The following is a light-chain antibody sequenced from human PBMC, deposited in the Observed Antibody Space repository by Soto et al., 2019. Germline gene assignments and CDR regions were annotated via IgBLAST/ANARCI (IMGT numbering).Light chain of an antibody. CDR2: GAS. CDR3: QQYGSATT. CDR1: QSVNNNY. Sequence: EIVLTQSPGTLSLSPGERATLSCRASQSVNNNYLSWYQQRPGQAPRLLIYGASSRATGIPDRCSGSGSGTYITLASSILEAEDLAVYFCQQYGSATTFGQGTNLEIK. J-gene: IGKJ2*01. V-gene: IGKV3-20*01.